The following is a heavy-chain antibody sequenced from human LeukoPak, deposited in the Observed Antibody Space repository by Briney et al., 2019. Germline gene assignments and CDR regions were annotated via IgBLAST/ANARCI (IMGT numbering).Heavy chain of an antibody. D-gene: IGHD3-22*01. V-gene: IGHV3-23*01. CDR3: AKFMSGYYSDYYYYYGMDV. CDR2: ISGSGGST. CDR1: GFTFSSYS. J-gene: IGHJ6*02. Sequence: PGGSLRLSCAASGFTFSSYSMNWVRQAPGKGLEWVSAISGSGGSTYYADSVKGRLTISRDNSKNTLYLQMNSLRAEDTAVYYCAKFMSGYYSDYYYYYGMDVWGQGTTVIVSS.